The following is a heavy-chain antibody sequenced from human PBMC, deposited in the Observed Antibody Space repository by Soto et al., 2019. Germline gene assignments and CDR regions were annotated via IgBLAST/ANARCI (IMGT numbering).Heavy chain of an antibody. V-gene: IGHV1-18*01. CDR2: ISAYNGNT. CDR3: ARSSSGSGAFDI. J-gene: IGHJ3*02. D-gene: IGHD6-19*01. Sequence: ASVKVSCKASGYTFTSYAMNWVRQAPGQGLEWMGWISAYNGNTNYAQKLQGRVTMTTDTSTSTAYMELRSLRSDDTAVYYCARSSSGSGAFDIWGQGTMVTVSS. CDR1: GYTFTSYA.